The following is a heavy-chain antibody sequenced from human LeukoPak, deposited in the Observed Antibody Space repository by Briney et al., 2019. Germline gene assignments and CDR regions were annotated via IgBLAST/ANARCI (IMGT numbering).Heavy chain of an antibody. CDR1: GYTVTSYY. V-gene: IGHV1-46*01. J-gene: IGHJ4*02. CDR3: ARGDRATVTLY. D-gene: IGHD4-17*01. Sequence: ASVKVSCKASGYTVTSYYMHWARQAPGQGLEWMGIINPSGGSTSYAQKFQGRVTMTRDMSTSTVYMELSSLRSADTAVYYCARGDRATVTLYWGQGTLVTVST. CDR2: INPSGGST.